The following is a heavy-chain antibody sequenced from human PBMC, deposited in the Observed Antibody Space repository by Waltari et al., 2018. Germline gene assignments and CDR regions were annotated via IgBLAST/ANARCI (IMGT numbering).Heavy chain of an antibody. CDR2: INPNSGGT. D-gene: IGHD3-22*01. CDR3: ARAPRDDSSGYTDY. CDR1: GYTFTGYY. V-gene: IGHV1-2*06. Sequence: QVQLVQSGAEVKKPGASVKVSCKASGYTFTGYYMHWVRQAPGQGLEWMGRINPNSGGTNYEKKFQGRVTMTRDTSISTAYMELSRLRSEDTAVYYCARAPRDDSSGYTDYWGQGTLVTVSS. J-gene: IGHJ4*02.